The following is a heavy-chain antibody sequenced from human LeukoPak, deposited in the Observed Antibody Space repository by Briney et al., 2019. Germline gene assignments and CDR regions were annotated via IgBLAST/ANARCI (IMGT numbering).Heavy chain of an antibody. V-gene: IGHV1-46*01. CDR1: GYNFTSYS. CDR3: ARGTDAYYYDSSDIDY. D-gene: IGHD3-22*01. CDR2: INPSGGST. J-gene: IGHJ4*02. Sequence: PGASVKVSCKASGYNFTSYSISWVRQAPGQGLEWMGIINPSGGSTSYAQKFQGRVTMTRDTSTSTVYMELSSLRSEDTAVYYCARGTDAYYYDSSDIDYWGQGTLVTVSS.